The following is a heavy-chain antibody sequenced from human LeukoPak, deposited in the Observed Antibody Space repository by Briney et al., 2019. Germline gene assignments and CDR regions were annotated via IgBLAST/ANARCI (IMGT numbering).Heavy chain of an antibody. CDR1: GFTVSSNY. CDR3: ARERLRLFDP. J-gene: IGHJ5*02. V-gene: IGHV3-53*01. D-gene: IGHD3-16*01. Sequence: GGSLRHSCAASGFTVSSNYMSWVRQTPGKGLESVSVIYSGGSTYYAHSVKGRFTISRDNSKNTLYLQMNSLRAEDTAVYYCARERLRLFDPWGQGTLVTVSS. CDR2: IYSGGST.